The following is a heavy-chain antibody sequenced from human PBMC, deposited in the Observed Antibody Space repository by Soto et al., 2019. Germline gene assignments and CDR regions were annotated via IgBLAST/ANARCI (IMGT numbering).Heavy chain of an antibody. CDR3: ARVWGGAFDF. CDR1: GGSISSYY. D-gene: IGHD3-10*01. J-gene: IGHJ3*01. V-gene: IGHV4-59*01. CDR2: IYYSGST. Sequence: QVQLQESGPGLVKPSETLSLTCTVSGGSISSYYWSWIRQPPGKGLEWIGYIYYSGSTKYNPSLKSRVTLSVDTSKNRFSLWLSSVTAADTAVYYCARVWGGAFDFWGQGTMVTVSS.